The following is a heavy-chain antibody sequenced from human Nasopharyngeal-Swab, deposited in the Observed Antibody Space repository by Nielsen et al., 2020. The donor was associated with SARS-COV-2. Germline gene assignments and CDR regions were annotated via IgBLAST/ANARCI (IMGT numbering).Heavy chain of an antibody. CDR1: GFTFSSYA. D-gene: IGHD3-16*02. J-gene: IGHJ4*02. CDR3: ATSYFGGLRLGELSFDY. Sequence: LSLTCAASGFTFSSYAMSWVRQAPGKGLEWVSAISGSGGSTYYADSVKGRFTISRDNSKNTLYLQMNSLRAEDTAVYYCATSYFGGLRLGELSFDYWGQGTLVTVSS. CDR2: ISGSGGST. V-gene: IGHV3-23*01.